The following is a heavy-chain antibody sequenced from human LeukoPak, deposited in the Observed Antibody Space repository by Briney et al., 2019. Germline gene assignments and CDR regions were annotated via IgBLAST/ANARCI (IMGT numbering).Heavy chain of an antibody. CDR1: GGSISSYY. CDR3: ARLIPSYDILTAYWFDP. J-gene: IGHJ5*02. D-gene: IGHD3-9*01. CDR2: IYYSGST. Sequence: SETLSLTCTVSGGSISSYYWSWIRQPPGKGLEWIGYIYYSGSTNYNPSLKGRVTISVDTSKNQFSLKLSSVTAADTAVYYCARLIPSYDILTAYWFDPWGQGTLVTVSS. V-gene: IGHV4-59*08.